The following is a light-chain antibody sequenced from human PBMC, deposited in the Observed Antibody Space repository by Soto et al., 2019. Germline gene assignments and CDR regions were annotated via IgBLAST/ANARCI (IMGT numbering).Light chain of an antibody. V-gene: IGKV3-20*01. Sequence: ESVLTQSPGTLSLSPGEKATLSCRASQSVSSSYLAWYQQKPGQAPRLLIYGASSRATGIPDRFSGSGSGTDFTLTVSRLEPEYFAVYYCQQFGSSSWTFGQGT. CDR2: GAS. CDR3: QQFGSSSWT. CDR1: QSVSSSY. J-gene: IGKJ1*01.